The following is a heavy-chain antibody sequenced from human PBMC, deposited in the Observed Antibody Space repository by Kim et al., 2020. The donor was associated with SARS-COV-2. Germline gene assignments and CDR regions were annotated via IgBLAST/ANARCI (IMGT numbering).Heavy chain of an antibody. Sequence: AASVRGRFTISRDNSKNKLYLQMDSLRVEDTAVYYCAKDLLYVPGRGYFDSWGQGVLVTVSS. D-gene: IGHD3-10*01. CDR3: AKDLLYVPGRGYFDS. J-gene: IGHJ4*02. V-gene: IGHV3-23*01.